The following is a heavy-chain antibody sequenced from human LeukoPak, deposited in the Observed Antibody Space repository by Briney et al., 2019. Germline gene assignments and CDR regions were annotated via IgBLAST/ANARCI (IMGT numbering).Heavy chain of an antibody. CDR1: GYTFTSYG. CDR3: ARDLNSDSSGYFPTSFDY. D-gene: IGHD3-22*01. CDR2: ISAYNGNT. V-gene: IGHV1-18*01. J-gene: IGHJ4*02. Sequence: ASVKVSFKASGYTFTSYGISWVRQAPGQGLEWMGWISAYNGNTNYAQKLQGRVTMTTDTSTSTAYMELRSLRAEDTALYYCARDLNSDSSGYFPTSFDYWGQGTLVTVSS.